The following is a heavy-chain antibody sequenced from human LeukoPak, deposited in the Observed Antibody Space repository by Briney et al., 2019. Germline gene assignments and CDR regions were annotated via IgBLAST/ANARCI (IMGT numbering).Heavy chain of an antibody. CDR2: IRYDGSNK. D-gene: IGHD5-18*01. J-gene: IGHJ4*02. CDR3: AKDSIQGDTALDY. Sequence: GGSLRLSCAASGFTFSSYGMHWVRQAPGKGLEWVAFIRYDGSNKYYADSVKGRFTISRDNSKNTLYLQMSSLRAEDTAVFYCAKDSIQGDTALDYWGQGTPVTVSS. V-gene: IGHV3-30*02. CDR1: GFTFSSYG.